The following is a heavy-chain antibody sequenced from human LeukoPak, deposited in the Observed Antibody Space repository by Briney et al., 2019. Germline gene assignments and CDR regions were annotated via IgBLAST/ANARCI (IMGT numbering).Heavy chain of an antibody. CDR2: TRNKANSYTT. CDR3: ARVQFWSGTDY. Sequence: GGSLRLSCAASGFTFSDHYMDWVRQAPGKGLEWVGRTRNKANSYTTEYAASVKGRFTISRDDSKNSLYLQTNSLKTEDTAVYYCARVQFWSGTDYWGQGTLVTVSS. D-gene: IGHD3-3*01. V-gene: IGHV3-72*01. CDR1: GFTFSDHY. J-gene: IGHJ4*02.